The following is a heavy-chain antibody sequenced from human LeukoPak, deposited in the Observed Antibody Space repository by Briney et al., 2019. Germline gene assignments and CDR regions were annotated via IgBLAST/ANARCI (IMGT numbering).Heavy chain of an antibody. CDR1: GFTFSSYE. V-gene: IGHV3-48*03. CDR2: ISSSGSTI. D-gene: IGHD7-27*01. Sequence: GGSLRLSCAAFGFTFSSYEMNWVRQAPGKGLEWVSYISSSGSTIYYADSVKGRFAISRDNAKNSLYLQMNSLRAEDTAVYYCAGTGVTEYYFDYWGQGTLVTVSS. J-gene: IGHJ4*02. CDR3: AGTGVTEYYFDY.